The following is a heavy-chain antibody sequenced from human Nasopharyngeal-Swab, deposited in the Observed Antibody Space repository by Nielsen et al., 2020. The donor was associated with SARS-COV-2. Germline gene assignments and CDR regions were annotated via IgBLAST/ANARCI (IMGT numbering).Heavy chain of an antibody. J-gene: IGHJ4*02. CDR2: IKQDGGEK. CDR3: VRDVIATVTTPPDY. V-gene: IGHV3-7*01. CDR1: GFTFSSYW. Sequence: ESLMISCAASGFTFSSYWMSWVRQAPGKGLEWVANIKQDGGEKNYVDSVKGRFTISRDNAKNSLSLQMNTLRAEDTAVYYCVRDVIATVTTPPDYWGQGTLVTVSS. D-gene: IGHD4-17*01.